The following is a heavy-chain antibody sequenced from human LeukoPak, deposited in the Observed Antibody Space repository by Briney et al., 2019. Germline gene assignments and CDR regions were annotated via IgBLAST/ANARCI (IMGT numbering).Heavy chain of an antibody. D-gene: IGHD4-23*01. CDR2: IYSGGST. Sequence: GGSLRLSCAASGFTVSSNYMSWVRQAPGKGLEWVSVIYSGGSTYYADSVKGRFTISRDNSKNTLYLQMNSLRAEDTAVYYCARLDYGDYGGYYSDYWGQGTLVTVSS. CDR1: GFTVSSNY. J-gene: IGHJ4*02. CDR3: ARLDYGDYGGYYSDY. V-gene: IGHV3-66*04.